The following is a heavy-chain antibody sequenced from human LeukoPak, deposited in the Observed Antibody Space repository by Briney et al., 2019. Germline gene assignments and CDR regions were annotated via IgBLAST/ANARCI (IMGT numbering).Heavy chain of an antibody. CDR3: TRVGYIDEGIDY. CDR2: INSGSTYT. CDR1: GFTFSSYM. D-gene: IGHD5-24*01. J-gene: IGHJ4*02. Sequence: GGSLRLSCAASGFTFSSYMMNWVRQAPGKGLEWVSSINSGSTYTYYTESVKGRFTVSRDNAKNSLFLQMNSLRAEDTAIYYCTRVGYIDEGIDYWGQGTLVTVSS. V-gene: IGHV3-21*01.